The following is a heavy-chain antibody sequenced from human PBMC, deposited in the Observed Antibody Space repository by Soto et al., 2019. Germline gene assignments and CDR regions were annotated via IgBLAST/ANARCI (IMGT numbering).Heavy chain of an antibody. V-gene: IGHV4-34*01. Sequence: SETLSLTCAVYGGSFSGYYWSWIRQPPWKGLEWIGEINHSGSTNYNPSLKSRVTISVDTSKNQFSLKLSSVTAADTAVYYCARSPATVTTAFWFDPWGQGTLVTVS. CDR3: ARSPATVTTAFWFDP. CDR1: GGSFSGYY. D-gene: IGHD4-4*01. CDR2: INHSGST. J-gene: IGHJ5*02.